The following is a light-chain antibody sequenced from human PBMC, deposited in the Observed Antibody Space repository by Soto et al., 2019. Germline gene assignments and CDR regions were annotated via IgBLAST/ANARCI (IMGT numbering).Light chain of an antibody. Sequence: EIVLTQSPGTLSLSPGERATLSCRASQSVSSSYLAWYQQKPGQAPRLLIYGASNRATGILDRFSGSGSGTDFTLTISRLEPEDFAVYYCQQYGSAPYTFGQGTKLEIK. CDR2: GAS. J-gene: IGKJ2*01. CDR1: QSVSSSY. CDR3: QQYGSAPYT. V-gene: IGKV3-20*01.